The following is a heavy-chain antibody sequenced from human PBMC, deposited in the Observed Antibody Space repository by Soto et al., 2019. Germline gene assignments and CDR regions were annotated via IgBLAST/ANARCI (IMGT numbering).Heavy chain of an antibody. CDR1: GGSVSSNSAA. CDR2: TYYRSKWYN. Sequence: SQTLSLTCAISGGSVSSNSAAWNWIRQSPSRGLEWLGRTYYRSKWYNDYAVSVKSRITINPDTSKNQFSLQLNSVTPEDTAVYYCASDPTAVAGTDACGIRVSGQGTTVTVSS. J-gene: IGHJ6*02. V-gene: IGHV6-1*01. CDR3: ASDPTAVAGTDACGIRV. D-gene: IGHD6-19*01.